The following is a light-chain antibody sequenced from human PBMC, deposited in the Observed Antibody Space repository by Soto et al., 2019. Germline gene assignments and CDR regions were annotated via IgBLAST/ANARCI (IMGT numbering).Light chain of an antibody. CDR2: DGS. Sequence: IVLTQSPATLSLSPGKRATLSCRASRSVSSSYLAWYQQKPGQAPRLVIYDGSHRATDIPARFSGSGSGTDFTLTISRLETEDFAVYYCQQRRKWPPDVGQGTRREIK. J-gene: IGKJ5*01. CDR1: RSVSSSY. CDR3: QQRRKWPPD. V-gene: IGKV3-11*01.